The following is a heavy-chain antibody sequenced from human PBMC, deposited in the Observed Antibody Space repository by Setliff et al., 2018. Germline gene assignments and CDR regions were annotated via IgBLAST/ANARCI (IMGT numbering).Heavy chain of an antibody. Sequence: WWSWVRQPPGKGLEWIGEIYHSGSTNYNPPLKSRVTISVDKSKNQFSLKLSSVTAADTAVYYCARDWGSSGWYFDYWGQGTLVTVSS. D-gene: IGHD6-19*01. CDR1: W. CDR2: IYHSGST. J-gene: IGHJ4*02. CDR3: ARDWGSSGWYFDY. V-gene: IGHV4-4*02.